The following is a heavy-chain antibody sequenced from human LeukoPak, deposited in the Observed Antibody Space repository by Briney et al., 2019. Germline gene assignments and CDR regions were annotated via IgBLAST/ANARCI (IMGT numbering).Heavy chain of an antibody. Sequence: GGSLRLSCAASGFTFSNYWMTWVRQAPGKGLEWVANIKQSGSEKYYVDSVKGRFTISRDNAKNSLYLQMNSLRGEDTAVYYCARDRIYCSGDNCYSLLDYWGQGTLVTVSS. J-gene: IGHJ4*02. CDR2: IKQSGSEK. CDR3: ARDRIYCSGDNCYSLLDY. V-gene: IGHV3-7*01. D-gene: IGHD2-15*01. CDR1: GFTFSNYW.